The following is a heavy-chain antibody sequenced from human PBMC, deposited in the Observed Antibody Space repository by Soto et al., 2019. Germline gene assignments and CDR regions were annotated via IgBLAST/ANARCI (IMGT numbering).Heavy chain of an antibody. V-gene: IGHV3-21*01. Sequence: GGSLRLSCAASGFTFSSYSMNWVRQAPGEGLEWVSSISSSSSYIYYADSVKGRFTISRDNAKNSLYLQMNSLRAEDTAVYYCARDQAAAGSSFDYWGQGTLVTVSS. CDR2: ISSSSSYI. J-gene: IGHJ4*02. CDR3: ARDQAAAGSSFDY. CDR1: GFTFSSYS. D-gene: IGHD6-13*01.